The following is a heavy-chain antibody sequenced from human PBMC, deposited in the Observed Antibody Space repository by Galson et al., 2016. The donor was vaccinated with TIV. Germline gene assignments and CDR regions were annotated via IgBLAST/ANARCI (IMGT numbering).Heavy chain of an antibody. CDR2: IDWEDDK. V-gene: IGHV2-70*11. CDR3: ARTPYGDSFGWFFDL. D-gene: IGHD4-17*01. Sequence: PALVKPTQTLTLTCTFSGFSLPTSGMCVIWIRQAPGKGLEWLARIDWEDDKYYNIYLQTRLSISKDTSRNQVVLTMTDMDPVDTATYYCARTPYGDSFGWFFDLWGRGTLVSVSS. J-gene: IGHJ2*01. CDR1: GFSLPTSGMC.